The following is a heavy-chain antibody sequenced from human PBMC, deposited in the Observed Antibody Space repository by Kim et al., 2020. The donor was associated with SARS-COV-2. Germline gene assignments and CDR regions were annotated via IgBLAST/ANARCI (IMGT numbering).Heavy chain of an antibody. Sequence: IDYAESVRGRFTISRDNDKNSLYLQMNSLRAEDTAVYYCARGPYYSPFDYWGQGTLVTVSS. D-gene: IGHD4-4*01. CDR3: ARGPYYSPFDY. J-gene: IGHJ4*02. CDR2: I. V-gene: IGHV3-48*04.